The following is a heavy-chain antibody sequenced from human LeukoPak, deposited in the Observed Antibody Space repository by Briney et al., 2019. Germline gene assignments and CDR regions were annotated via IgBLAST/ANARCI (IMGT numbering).Heavy chain of an antibody. CDR1: GGTFSSYA. Sequence: SVKVSCKASGGTFSSYAISWVRQAPGQGLEWMGRIIPILGIANYAQKFQGRVTITADKSTSTAYMELNSLRSEDTAVYYCARPGYSYGSCFDYWGQGTLVTVSS. CDR2: IIPILGIA. V-gene: IGHV1-69*04. J-gene: IGHJ4*02. CDR3: ARPGYSYGSCFDY. D-gene: IGHD5-18*01.